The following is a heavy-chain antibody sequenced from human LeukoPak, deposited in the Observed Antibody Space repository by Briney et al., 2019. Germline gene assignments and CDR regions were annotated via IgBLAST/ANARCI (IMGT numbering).Heavy chain of an antibody. V-gene: IGHV3-30*01. D-gene: IGHD6-6*01. J-gene: IGHJ4*02. CDR2: ISSNGNKI. CDR3: ARGPSSRSGKQDS. Sequence: PGKSLRLSCTASQFTFSNLALHWVRQAPGKGLEWVAVISSNGNKIYYADSVRGRFTIFRDTSNKTVSLHMNDMRVEDTALYYCARGPSSRSGKQDSWGRGTLVTVSS. CDR1: QFTFSNLA.